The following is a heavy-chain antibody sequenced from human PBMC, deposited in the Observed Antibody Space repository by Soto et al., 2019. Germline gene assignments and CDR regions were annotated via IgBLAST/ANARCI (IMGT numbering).Heavy chain of an antibody. CDR3: AREVRWLQYGYFDY. CDR2: IYYSGST. Sequence: SETLSLTCTVSGGSISSGGYYWSWIRQHPGKGLEWIGYIYYSGSTYYNPSLKSRVTISVDTSKNQLSLKLSTVTAAVTAVYYCAREVRWLQYGYFDYWGQGTLVTVSS. D-gene: IGHD5-12*01. J-gene: IGHJ4*02. V-gene: IGHV4-31*03. CDR1: GGSISSGGYY.